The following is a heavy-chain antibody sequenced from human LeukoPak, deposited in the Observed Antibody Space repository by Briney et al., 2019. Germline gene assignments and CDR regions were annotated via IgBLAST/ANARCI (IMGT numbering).Heavy chain of an antibody. J-gene: IGHJ4*02. CDR1: GFTFSSYA. Sequence: GGSLRLSCAASGFTFSSYAMHWVRQAPGKGLEWVAVISYDGSNKYYADSVKGRFTISRDNSENTLYLQMNSMRAEDTAVYYCARGRVFDYWGQGTLVTVSS. D-gene: IGHD6-13*01. CDR3: ARGRVFDY. V-gene: IGHV3-30*04. CDR2: ISYDGSNK.